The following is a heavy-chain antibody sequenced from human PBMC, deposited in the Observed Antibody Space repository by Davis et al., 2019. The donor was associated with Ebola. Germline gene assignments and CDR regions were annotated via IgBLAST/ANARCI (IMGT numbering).Heavy chain of an antibody. J-gene: IGHJ4*02. D-gene: IGHD6-13*01. CDR3: AKDRDNIAALH. Sequence: GRSLRLSCAASGFTFSSYGLHWVRQAPGKGLEGVAVISYDGSNKYSADSLKGRFTISRDNSKNTLYLQMNSLRAEDTAVYYCAKDRDNIAALHWGQGTLVTVSS. CDR2: ISYDGSNK. V-gene: IGHV3-30*18. CDR1: GFTFSSYG.